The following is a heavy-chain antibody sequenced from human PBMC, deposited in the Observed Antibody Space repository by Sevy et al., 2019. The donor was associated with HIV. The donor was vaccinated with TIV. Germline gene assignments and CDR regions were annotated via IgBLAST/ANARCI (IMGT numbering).Heavy chain of an antibody. V-gene: IGHV4-31*03. CDR1: GGSISSGGYY. D-gene: IGHD6-13*01. J-gene: IGHJ4*02. CDR2: IYYSGGT. Sequence: SETLSLTCTVSGGSISSGGYYWSWIRQHPGKGLEWIGYIYYSGGTYYNPSLKSRVTISVDTSKNQFCLKLRSVTAADTAVYYCARERVIAAAGTATHTFDYWGQGTLVTVSS. CDR3: ARERVIAAAGTATHTFDY.